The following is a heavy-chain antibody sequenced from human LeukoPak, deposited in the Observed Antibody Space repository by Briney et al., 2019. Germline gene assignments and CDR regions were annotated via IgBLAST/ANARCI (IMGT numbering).Heavy chain of an antibody. CDR1: GYTFTGYY. CDR3: ALLESGYSYLFDY. CDR2: INPNGGGT. J-gene: IGHJ4*02. Sequence: ASVKVSCKASGYTFTGYYMHWVRQAPGQGLEWMGWINPNGGGTNYAQKFQGRVTMTRDTSISTAYMELSRLRSDDTAVYYCALLESGYSYLFDYWGQGTLVTVSS. V-gene: IGHV1-2*02. D-gene: IGHD5-18*01.